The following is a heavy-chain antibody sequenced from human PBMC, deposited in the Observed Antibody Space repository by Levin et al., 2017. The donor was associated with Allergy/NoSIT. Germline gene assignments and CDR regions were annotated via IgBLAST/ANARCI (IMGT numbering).Heavy chain of an antibody. D-gene: IGHD3-22*01. CDR1: SYTFTKYG. J-gene: IGHJ4*02. V-gene: IGHV1-18*01. CDR2: ISPYNNNT. Sequence: ASVKVSCKASSYTFTKYGISWVRQAPGQGLEWMGWISPYNNNTNYAQKFQGRFTMTADTSTSTASMELRRLRSDDTAVYFCARDRDYYETHGNNAPAYWGQGTLVTVSS. CDR3: ARDRDYYETHGNNAPAY.